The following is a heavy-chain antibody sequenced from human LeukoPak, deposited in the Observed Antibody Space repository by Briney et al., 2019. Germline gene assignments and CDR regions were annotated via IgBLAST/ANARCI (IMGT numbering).Heavy chain of an antibody. CDR1: GFTVSSNY. Sequence: GGSLRLSCAASGFTVSSNYMSWVRQAPGKGLEWVSVTYSGGSTYYADSVKGRFTISRDNSKNTLYLQMNNLRAEDSALYYCARGGRGSAAVVAPRSFDIWGQGTMVTVSS. V-gene: IGHV3-53*01. CDR2: TYSGGST. CDR3: ARGGRGSAAVVAPRSFDI. J-gene: IGHJ3*02. D-gene: IGHD3-22*01.